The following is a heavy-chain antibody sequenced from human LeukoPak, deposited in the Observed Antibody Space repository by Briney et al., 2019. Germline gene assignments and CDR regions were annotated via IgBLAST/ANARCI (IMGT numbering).Heavy chain of an antibody. CDR3: ARGLKLYYYMDV. D-gene: IGHD1-7*01. V-gene: IGHV4-34*01. Sequence: SETLSLTCAVYGGSLNVYYWNWIRQPPGKGLEWIGEIDDSGFTKYNPSLKSRVTISVDTSKKQFSLKLGSVAATDTAVYCCARGLKLYYYMDVWGKGTTVTVS. CDR1: GGSLNVYY. J-gene: IGHJ6*03. CDR2: IDDSGFT.